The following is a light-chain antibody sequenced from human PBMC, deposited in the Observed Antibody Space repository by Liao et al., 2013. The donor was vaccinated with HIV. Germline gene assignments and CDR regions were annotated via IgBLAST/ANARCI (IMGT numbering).Light chain of an antibody. CDR1: KLGDKY. Sequence: SYELTQPPSVSVSPGQTASITCSGDKLGDKYVCWYQQKPGQSPVLVIYQDVKRPSGIPERISGSNSGNAATLTISGTQAMDEAAYYCQAWDIITGVFGAGTTLTVL. CDR2: QDV. V-gene: IGLV3-1*01. J-gene: IGLJ3*02. CDR3: QAWDIITGV.